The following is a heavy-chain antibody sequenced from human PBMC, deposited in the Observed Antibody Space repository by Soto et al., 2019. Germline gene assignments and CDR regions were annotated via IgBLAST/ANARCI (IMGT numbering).Heavy chain of an antibody. V-gene: IGHV1-69*06. Sequence: QVQLVQSGTVVQRRGSSVKVSCQASGGTFSSHGMAWVRQAPGQGLEWMGGIIPTFGTPTYAPKFQGRVTITADKSTNPAYMELSSPRSEDTGVYYCASERSAQYFDFWGQGTLITVSS. CDR1: GGTFSSHG. CDR3: ASERSAQYFDF. J-gene: IGHJ4*02. CDR2: IIPTFGTP. D-gene: IGHD1-26*01.